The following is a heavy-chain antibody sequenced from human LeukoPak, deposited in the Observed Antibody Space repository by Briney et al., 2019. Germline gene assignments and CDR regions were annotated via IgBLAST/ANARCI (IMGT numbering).Heavy chain of an antibody. CDR2: INSDGSST. V-gene: IGHV3-74*01. Sequence: PGGSLRLSCAASRFTFSNCWMHWVRHAPGKGLVWVSRINSDGSSTTYADSVKGRFTISRDNAKNTLYLQTNSLRAEDTAVYYCARDGYGSGPDIDYWGQGTLVTVSS. CDR1: RFTFSNCW. CDR3: ARDGYGSGPDIDY. D-gene: IGHD3-10*01. J-gene: IGHJ4*02.